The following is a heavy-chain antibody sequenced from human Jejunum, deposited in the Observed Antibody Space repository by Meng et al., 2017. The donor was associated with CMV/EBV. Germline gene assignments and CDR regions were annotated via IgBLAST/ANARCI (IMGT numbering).Heavy chain of an antibody. CDR1: GGSISDYY. CDR3: ARDMHREVVIQDY. Sequence: QVRRQASVPGLVRPSQTLSPTCTVPGGSISDYYWSWIRQPAGKGLDGIGRIYSNGATNYNPSLKSRVTMSVDTSKNQLSLKLSSVTAADTAVYFCARDMHREVVIQDYWGQGTLVTVSS. J-gene: IGHJ4*02. D-gene: IGHD3-10*01. CDR2: IYSNGAT. V-gene: IGHV4-4*07.